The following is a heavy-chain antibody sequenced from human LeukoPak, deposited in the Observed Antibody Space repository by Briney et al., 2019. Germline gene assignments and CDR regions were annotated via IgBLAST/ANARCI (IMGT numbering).Heavy chain of an antibody. Sequence: GGSLRLSCAASGFTFSSYGMHWVRQAPGKGLEWVAFIRYDGSNKYYADSVKGRFTISRDNSKNTLYLQMNSLRAEDTAVYYCARERPIYSGYDRTDYFDYWGQGTLVTVSS. CDR3: ARERPIYSGYDRTDYFDY. J-gene: IGHJ4*02. V-gene: IGHV3-30*02. CDR2: IRYDGSNK. CDR1: GFTFSSYG. D-gene: IGHD5-12*01.